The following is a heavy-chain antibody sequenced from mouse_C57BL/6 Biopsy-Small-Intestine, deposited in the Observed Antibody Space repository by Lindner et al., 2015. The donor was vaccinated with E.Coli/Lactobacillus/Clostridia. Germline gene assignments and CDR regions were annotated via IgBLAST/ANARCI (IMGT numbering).Heavy chain of an antibody. CDR3: TGGGAWFAY. V-gene: IGHV14-4*01. J-gene: IGHJ3*01. Sequence: VQLQESGAELVRPGASVKLSCTASGFNIKDDYMHWVKQRPEQGLEWIGWIDPENGDTEYASKFQGKATITADTSSNTAYLQLSSLTSEDTAVYYCTGGGAWFAYWGQGTLVTVS. CDR2: IDPENGDT. CDR1: GFNIKDDY.